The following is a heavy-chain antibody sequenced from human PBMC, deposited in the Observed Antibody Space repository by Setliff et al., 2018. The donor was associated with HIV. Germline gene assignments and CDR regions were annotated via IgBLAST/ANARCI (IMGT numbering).Heavy chain of an antibody. CDR1: GFNFRSYG. D-gene: IGHD5-18*01. J-gene: IGHJ6*03. CDR3: ARDQWGYSYGYYYYYYMDV. V-gene: IGHV3-48*04. CDR2: IGSSNHGI. Sequence: GGSLRLSCAASGFNFRSYGMTWVRQAPGKGLDWVAHIGSSNHGIHYTASVQGRFTVSRDNANNLLFLQMNNLRVEDTAVYYCARDQWGYSYGYYYYYYMDVWGKGTTVTVSS.